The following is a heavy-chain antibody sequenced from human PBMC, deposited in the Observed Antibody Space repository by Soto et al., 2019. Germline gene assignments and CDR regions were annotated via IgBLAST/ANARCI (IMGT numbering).Heavy chain of an antibody. Sequence: QVQLQQWGAGLLKPSETLSLTCAVYGGSFSGYYWSWIRQPPGKGLEWIGEINHSGSTNYNPSLTSRVTISVDTSKNQFSLKLSSVTAADTAVYYCARGRQYSSSWYRYYGMDVWGQGTTVTVSS. J-gene: IGHJ6*02. CDR2: INHSGST. D-gene: IGHD6-13*01. CDR1: GGSFSGYY. V-gene: IGHV4-34*01. CDR3: ARGRQYSSSWYRYYGMDV.